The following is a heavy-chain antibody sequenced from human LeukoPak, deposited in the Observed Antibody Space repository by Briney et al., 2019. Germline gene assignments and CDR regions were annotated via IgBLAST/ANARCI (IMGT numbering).Heavy chain of an antibody. D-gene: IGHD4-11*01. J-gene: IGHJ4*02. CDR2: IHYSAST. CDR3: AREVTTANFDS. V-gene: IGHV4-30-4*08. Sequence: SQTLSLTCTVSGGSVSGGDYYWSWIRQPPGKGLEWIGYIHYSASTYYSPSLKSRVTISIDTSKNQFSLKLSSVTAADTAVYYCAREVTTANFDSWGQGTLVTVSS. CDR1: GGSVSGGDYY.